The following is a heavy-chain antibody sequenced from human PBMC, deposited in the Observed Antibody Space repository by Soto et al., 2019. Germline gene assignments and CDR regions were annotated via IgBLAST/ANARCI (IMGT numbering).Heavy chain of an antibody. D-gene: IGHD3-10*01. J-gene: IGHJ5*02. CDR3: ARGRKVRFRGYNWFDP. V-gene: IGHV4-59*12. CDR1: GGSISSYY. Sequence: SETLSLTCTVSGGSISSYYWSWIRQPPGKGLEWIGYIYYSGSTNYNPSPKSRVTISVDTSKNQFSLNLRSVTAADTAVYYCARGRKVRFRGYNWFDPWGQETLVTVSS. CDR2: IYYSGST.